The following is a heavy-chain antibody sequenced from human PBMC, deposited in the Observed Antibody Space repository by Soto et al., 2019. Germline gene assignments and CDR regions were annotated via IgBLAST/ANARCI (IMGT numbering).Heavy chain of an antibody. CDR3: AGGPYSSGWPYGMDV. Sequence: QVQLVESGGGLVKPGGSLRLSCAASGFTFSDYYMSWIRQAPGKGLEWVSYISSSSSYTNYADSVKGRFTISRDNAKNSVYLQMNGFRAEDTAVYYCAGGPYSSGWPYGMDVWGQGTTVTVSS. V-gene: IGHV3-11*05. CDR2: ISSSSSYT. J-gene: IGHJ6*02. D-gene: IGHD6-19*01. CDR1: GFTFSDYY.